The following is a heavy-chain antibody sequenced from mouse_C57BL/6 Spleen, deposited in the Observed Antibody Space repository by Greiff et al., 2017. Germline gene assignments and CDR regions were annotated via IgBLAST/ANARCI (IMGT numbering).Heavy chain of an antibody. CDR1: GFNIKNTY. D-gene: IGHD1-1*01. Sequence: EVQLQQSVAELVRPGASVKLSCTASGFNIKNTYMHWVKQRPEQGLEWIGRIDPANGNTKYAPKFQGKATITADTSSNTAYLQLSSLTSEDTAIYYCARDTTVVAIHWYFDVWGTGTTVTVSS. CDR2: IDPANGNT. J-gene: IGHJ1*03. V-gene: IGHV14-3*01. CDR3: ARDTTVVAIHWYFDV.